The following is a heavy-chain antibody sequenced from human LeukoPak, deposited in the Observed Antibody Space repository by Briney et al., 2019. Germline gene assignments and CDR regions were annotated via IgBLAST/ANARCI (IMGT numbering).Heavy chain of an antibody. V-gene: IGHV1-18*01. CDR3: ARDSPPGYYYYYGMDV. CDR1: GYTFTSYG. J-gene: IGHJ6*02. CDR2: ISAYNGNT. Sequence: GASVKVSCKASGYTFTSYGISWVRQAPGQGLEWMGWISAYNGNTNYAQKLQGRVTMTTDTSTSTAYMELRSLRSDDTAVYYCARDSPPGYYYYYGMDVWGQGTTVTVS.